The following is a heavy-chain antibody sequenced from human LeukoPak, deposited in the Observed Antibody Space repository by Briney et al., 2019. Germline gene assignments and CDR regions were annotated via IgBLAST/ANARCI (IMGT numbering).Heavy chain of an antibody. D-gene: IGHD1-7*01. CDR3: AREGGITGTPFDY. CDR2: INQDGSEK. CDR1: GFTVSSYW. J-gene: IGHJ4*02. V-gene: IGHV3-7*01. Sequence: GGSLRLSCAASGFTVSSYWISWVRQPPGKGLEGVANINQDGSEKYYVEFVKGRFTICRHKVKSSLYLKMNRLRAEDTAVYYCAREGGITGTPFDYWGQGTLVTVSS.